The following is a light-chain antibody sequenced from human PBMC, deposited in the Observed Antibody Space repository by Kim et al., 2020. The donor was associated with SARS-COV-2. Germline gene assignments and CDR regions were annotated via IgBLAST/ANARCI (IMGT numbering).Light chain of an antibody. V-gene: IGLV2-14*03. Sequence: QSALAQPASVSGSPGQSITISCTGTTSGVGGYNYVSWYQQYPGKAPKLMIYDVNERPSGVSNRFSGSKSGNTASLTISGLQAEDEADYYCSSYTSSSTLIFGGGTQLTVL. CDR1: TSGVGGYNY. CDR2: DVN. J-gene: IGLJ2*01. CDR3: SSYTSSSTLI.